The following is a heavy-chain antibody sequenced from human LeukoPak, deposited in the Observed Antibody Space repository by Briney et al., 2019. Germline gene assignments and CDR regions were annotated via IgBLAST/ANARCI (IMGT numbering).Heavy chain of an antibody. CDR3: ARESAYCGSDCRSLSDY. CDR1: GFTVSSNY. V-gene: IGHV3-53*01. D-gene: IGHD2-21*02. CDR2: IYGGGNI. Sequence: PGGSLRLSCAASGFTVSSNYMNWVRQAPGKGLEWVSVIYGGGNIYYADSVKGRFTISRDNSKNTLYLQMNSLRAEDTAVYYCARESAYCGSDCRSLSDYWGQGTLVTVSS. J-gene: IGHJ4*02.